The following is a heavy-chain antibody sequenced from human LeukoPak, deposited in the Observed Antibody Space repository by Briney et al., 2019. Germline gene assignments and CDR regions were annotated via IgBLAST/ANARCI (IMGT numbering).Heavy chain of an antibody. V-gene: IGHV3-66*01. CDR2: IYSLGST. Sequence: GGSLRLSRLAFGISVRRNYMGSVRPAPGKGLEWVSFIYSLGSTYYAASVKGRFTISRDNSRNTLSLQMSTLSVEDTAVYYCARRKSLGYSYGRDTLDIWGQGTMVTVSS. D-gene: IGHD5-18*01. J-gene: IGHJ3*02. CDR1: GISVRRNY. CDR3: ARRKSLGYSYGRDTLDI.